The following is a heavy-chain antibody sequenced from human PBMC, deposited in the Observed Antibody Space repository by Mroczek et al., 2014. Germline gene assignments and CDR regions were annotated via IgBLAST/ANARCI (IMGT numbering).Heavy chain of an antibody. Sequence: QVQLVQSGGGVVQPGRSLRLSCAASGFTFSSYGMHWVRQAPGKGLEWVAVIWYDGSNKYYADSVKGRFTISRDNSKNTLYLQMNSLRAEDTAVYYCARDVFSSGWYPLDYWGQGTLVTVSS. D-gene: IGHD6-19*01. CDR1: GFTFSSYG. V-gene: IGHV3-33*01. J-gene: IGHJ4*02. CDR3: ARDVFSSGWYPLDY. CDR2: IWYDGSNK.